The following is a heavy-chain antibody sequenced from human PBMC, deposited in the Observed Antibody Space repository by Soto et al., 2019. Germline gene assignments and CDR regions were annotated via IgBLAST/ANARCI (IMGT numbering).Heavy chain of an antibody. CDR3: ARFARIGYCESTNCFPRYFDH. V-gene: IGHV3-23*01. J-gene: IGHJ4*02. D-gene: IGHD2-15*01. Sequence: PGGSLRLSCGASGFTFSSYAMSWLRQAPGKGLEWVSVISASARGSATATYYADAVKGRFATSRDNFQNTLFLQMNNLRAEDTAVYYCARFARIGYCESTNCFPRYFDHWGQGTLVTVSS. CDR2: ISASARGSATAT. CDR1: GFTFSSYA.